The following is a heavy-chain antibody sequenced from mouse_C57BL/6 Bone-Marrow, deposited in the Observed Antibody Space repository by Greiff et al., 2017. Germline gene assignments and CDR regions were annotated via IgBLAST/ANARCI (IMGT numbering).Heavy chain of an antibody. V-gene: IGHV1-64*01. CDR3: ARGARGNYVFYAMDY. CDR2: IHPNSGST. Sequence: QVQLQQPGAELVKPGASVKLSCKASGYTFTSYWMHWVQQRPGQGLEWIGMIHPNSGSTNYNEKFKSKATLTVDKSSSTAYMQLSRLTSEDSAVYCCARGARGNYVFYAMDYWGQGTSVTVSS. J-gene: IGHJ4*01. D-gene: IGHD2-1*01. CDR1: GYTFTSYW.